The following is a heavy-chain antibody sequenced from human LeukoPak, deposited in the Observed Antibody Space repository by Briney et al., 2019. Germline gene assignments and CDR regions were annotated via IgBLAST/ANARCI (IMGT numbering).Heavy chain of an antibody. CDR2: INSDGSST. J-gene: IGHJ4*02. CDR3: AGQIWLGELFAHY. Sequence: GGSLRLSCAASGFTFNSYWMHWVRQAPGKGLVWVSRINSDGSSTDYADSVKGRFTISRDNAKNTLYLQMNSLRVEDTAVYYCAGQIWLGELFAHYWGQGTLVTVSS. CDR1: GFTFNSYW. D-gene: IGHD3-10*01. V-gene: IGHV3-74*01.